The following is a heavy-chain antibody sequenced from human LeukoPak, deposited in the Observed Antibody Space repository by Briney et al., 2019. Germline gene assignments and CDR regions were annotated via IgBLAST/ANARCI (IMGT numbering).Heavy chain of an antibody. CDR3: ARCSPSRTNSNSYYFETTKKNAFDI. CDR2: ISAYSGEK. D-gene: IGHD3-22*01. J-gene: IGHJ3*02. Sequence: ASVKVSCKPSGYTFNNYGITWVRQAPGQGLEWMGWISAYSGEKDYAQKFQDRVTMTTDTTTKTAYMELRNLKSDDTAFYYRARCSPSRTNSNSYYFETTKKNAFDIWGQGTMVTVSS. CDR1: GYTFNNYG. V-gene: IGHV1-18*04.